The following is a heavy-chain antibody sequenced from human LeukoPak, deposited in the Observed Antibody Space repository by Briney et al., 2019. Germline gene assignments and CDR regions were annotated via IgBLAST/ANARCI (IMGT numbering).Heavy chain of an antibody. CDR3: ARGRSRVDYFDY. Sequence: PGGSLRLSCAASGFTFSSYTLNWVRQAPGKGLEWISYISSSSTTIYYADSVKGRFTISRDNVKNSLYPQMNSLRDDDTAVYYCARGRSRVDYFDYWGQGTLVTVSS. CDR1: GFTFSSYT. D-gene: IGHD2-15*01. V-gene: IGHV3-48*02. J-gene: IGHJ4*02. CDR2: ISSSSTTI.